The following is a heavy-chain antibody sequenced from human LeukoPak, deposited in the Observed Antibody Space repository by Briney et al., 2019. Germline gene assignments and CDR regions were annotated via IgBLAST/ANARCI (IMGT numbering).Heavy chain of an antibody. CDR1: GFTFSSYS. CDR2: ISSSSSYI. V-gene: IGHV3-21*01. D-gene: IGHD2-15*01. CDR3: ARDAGYCSGGSCYYYGMDV. J-gene: IGHJ6*02. Sequence: GGSLRLSCGASGFTFSSYSMNWVRQAPGKGLEWVSSISSSSSYIYHADSVKGRFTISRDNAKNSLYLQMNSLRAEDTAVYYCARDAGYCSGGSCYYYGMDVWGQGTTVTVSS.